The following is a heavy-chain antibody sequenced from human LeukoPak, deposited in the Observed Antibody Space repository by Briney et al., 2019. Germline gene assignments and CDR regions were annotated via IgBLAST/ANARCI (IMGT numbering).Heavy chain of an antibody. CDR1: GYSFTNYW. Sequence: GESLKSAREGAGYSFTNYWIGWVRQMSRKGLEWMGIIYPGDSETRYGPSFQGQVTISADKSISTAYLQWSSLKASDTAMYYCARDYYGSGSQRGMDVWGQGTTVTVSS. J-gene: IGHJ6*02. CDR2: IYPGDSET. D-gene: IGHD3-10*01. CDR3: ARDYYGSGSQRGMDV. V-gene: IGHV5-51*01.